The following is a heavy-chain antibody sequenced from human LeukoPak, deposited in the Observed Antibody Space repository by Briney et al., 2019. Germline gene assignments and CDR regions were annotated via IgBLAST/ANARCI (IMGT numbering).Heavy chain of an antibody. V-gene: IGHV4-31*03. J-gene: IGHJ3*02. Sequence: SETLSLTCTVSGGSISSGGYYWSWIRQHPGKGLEWIGYIYYSGSTYYNPSLKSRVTISVDTSKNQFSLKLSSVTAADTAVYYCARDLALLDYGGTSAFDIWGQGTMVTVSS. CDR2: IYYSGST. CDR1: GGSISSGGYY. D-gene: IGHD4-23*01. CDR3: ARDLALLDYGGTSAFDI.